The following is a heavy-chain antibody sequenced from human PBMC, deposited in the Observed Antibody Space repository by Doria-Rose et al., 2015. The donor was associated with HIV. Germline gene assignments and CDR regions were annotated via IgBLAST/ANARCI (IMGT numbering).Heavy chain of an antibody. J-gene: IGHJ4*02. CDR1: GFAFSSYG. CDR3: AKDRGATFDC. CDR2: IRHDGSNE. V-gene: IGHV3-30*02. D-gene: IGHD1-26*01. Sequence: QVQLVQSGGGVVQPGGSLRLSCVASGFAFSSYGMHWVRQAPGKGLVWVTFIRHDGSNENYADSVKGRFTISRDNSKNTLHRQMNSLGGDDTAIYYCAKDRGATFDCWDQGTLVTVS.